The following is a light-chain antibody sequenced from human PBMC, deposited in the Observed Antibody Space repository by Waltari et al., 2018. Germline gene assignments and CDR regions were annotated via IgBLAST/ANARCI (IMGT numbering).Light chain of an antibody. Sequence: EIVLTQSPGTLSLSVGERATVSCRASESVSRALAWYQQKPGQAPRLLIYGASTRATGIPDRFSGSGSGTDFSLTISRLEPDDFAVYYCQHYLRLPVTFGQGTTVGI. J-gene: IGKJ1*01. CDR1: ESVSRA. CDR3: QHYLRLPVT. CDR2: GAS. V-gene: IGKV3-20*01.